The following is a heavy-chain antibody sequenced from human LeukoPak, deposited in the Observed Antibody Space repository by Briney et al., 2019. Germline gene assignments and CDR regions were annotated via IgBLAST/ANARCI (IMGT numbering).Heavy chain of an antibody. J-gene: IGHJ4*02. Sequence: PGGSLRLSCAASGFTFSSCSMNWVRQAPGKGLEWVSSISSSSSYIYYADSVKGRFTISRDNAKNSLYLQMNSLRAEDTAVYYCARDPYDILTGYSFFDYWGQGTLVAVSS. CDR3: ARDPYDILTGYSFFDY. D-gene: IGHD3-9*01. V-gene: IGHV3-21*01. CDR1: GFTFSSCS. CDR2: ISSSSSYI.